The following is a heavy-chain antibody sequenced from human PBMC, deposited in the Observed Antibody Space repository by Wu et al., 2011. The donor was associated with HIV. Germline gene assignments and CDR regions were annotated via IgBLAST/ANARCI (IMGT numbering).Heavy chain of an antibody. J-gene: IGHJ6*03. V-gene: IGHV1-2*02. CDR3: ARAASEVPAATADYYYYYMDV. D-gene: IGHD2-2*01. CDR2: INPNSGGT. Sequence: QVQLVQSGAEVRKPGASVKVSCKASGYTFTGYHMHWVRQAPGQGLEWMGWINPNSGGTNYAQKFQGRVTMTRDTSISTAYMELSRLRSDDTAVYYCARAASEVPAATADYYYYYMDVWGQRDHGHRLL. CDR1: GYTFTGYH.